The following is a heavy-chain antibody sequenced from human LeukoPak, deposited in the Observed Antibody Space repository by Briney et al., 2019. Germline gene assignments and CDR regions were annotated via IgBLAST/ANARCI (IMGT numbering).Heavy chain of an antibody. D-gene: IGHD6-13*01. CDR1: GFTFSSYE. Sequence: GGSLRLSCAASGFTFSSYEMNWVRQAPGKGLEWVSYISSSGGTIYYADSVKGRFTISRDNAKNSLYLQMNSLRAEDTAVYYCARDGSSWYYYWGQGTLVTVSS. CDR2: ISSSGGTI. CDR3: ARDGSSWYYY. V-gene: IGHV3-48*03. J-gene: IGHJ4*02.